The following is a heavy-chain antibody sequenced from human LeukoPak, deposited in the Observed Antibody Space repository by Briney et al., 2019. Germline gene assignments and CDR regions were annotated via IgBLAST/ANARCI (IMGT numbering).Heavy chain of an antibody. CDR1: GGSFSDYY. J-gene: IGHJ4*02. V-gene: IGHV4-34*01. D-gene: IGHD3-10*01. CDR3: ARRSYYYGSGSSV. Sequence: PSETPSLTCAVYGGSFSDYYWSWIRQPPGKGLEWIGEINHSGSTNYNPFLKSRVTISVDTSKNQFSLKLSSVTAAATAVYYCARRSYYYGSGSSVWGQGTLVTVSS. CDR2: INHSGST.